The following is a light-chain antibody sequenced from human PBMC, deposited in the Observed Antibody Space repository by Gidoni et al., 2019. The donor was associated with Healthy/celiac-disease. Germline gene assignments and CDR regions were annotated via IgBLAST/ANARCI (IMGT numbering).Light chain of an antibody. CDR1: RSDVGGYNY. CDR3: SSYTSSSTLVV. Sequence: QPASVSGSPGQSITISCTGTRSDVGGYNYVSWYQQHPGKAPKLMIYDVSNRPSGVSNRFSGSKSGNTASLTISGLQSEDEADYYCSSYTSSSTLVVFGGGPKLTVL. J-gene: IGLJ2*01. CDR2: DVS. V-gene: IGLV2-14*01.